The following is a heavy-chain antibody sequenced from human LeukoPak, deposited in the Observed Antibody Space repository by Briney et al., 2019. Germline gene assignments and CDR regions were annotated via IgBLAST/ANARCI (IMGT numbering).Heavy chain of an antibody. CDR2: INSDGSST. D-gene: IGHD5-18*01. CDR1: GFTFSSYW. CDR3: ARGDTAMALVGDYYYYYGMDV. V-gene: IGHV3-74*01. J-gene: IGHJ6*02. Sequence: GGSLRLSCAASGFTFSSYWMHWVRQAPGKGLVWVSRINSDGSSTSYADSVKGRFTISGDNAKNTLYLQMNSLRAEDTAVYYCARGDTAMALVGDYYYYYGMDVWGQGTTAAVSS.